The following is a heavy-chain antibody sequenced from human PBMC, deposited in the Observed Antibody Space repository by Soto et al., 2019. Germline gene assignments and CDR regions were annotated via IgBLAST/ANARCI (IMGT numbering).Heavy chain of an antibody. Sequence: GGSLRLSCAASGFSFSDYAMSWVRQAPGKGLEWVSSISRTGDSAYYADSVKGRFAISRDNSKNTLYLQMDSLRAEDTALYYCARDVDADFRTDFDYWGRGTLVTVSS. CDR2: ISRTGDSA. CDR3: ARDVDADFRTDFDY. V-gene: IGHV3-23*01. CDR1: GFSFSDYA. J-gene: IGHJ4*02. D-gene: IGHD4-17*01.